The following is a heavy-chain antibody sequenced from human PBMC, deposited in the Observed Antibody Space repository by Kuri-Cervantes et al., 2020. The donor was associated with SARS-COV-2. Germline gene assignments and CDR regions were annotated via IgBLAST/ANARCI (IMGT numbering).Heavy chain of an antibody. D-gene: IGHD5-18*01. CDR2: ISSSSSYI. J-gene: IGHJ4*02. Sequence: GGSLRLSCAASGFTFSSYSMNWVRQAPGKGLEWVSSISSSSSYIYYADSVKGRFTISRDNSKNTLYLQMNSLRAEDTAVYYCARGGYSYGRTFDYWGQGTLVTVSS. CDR3: ARGGYSYGRTFDY. V-gene: IGHV3-21*01. CDR1: GFTFSSYS.